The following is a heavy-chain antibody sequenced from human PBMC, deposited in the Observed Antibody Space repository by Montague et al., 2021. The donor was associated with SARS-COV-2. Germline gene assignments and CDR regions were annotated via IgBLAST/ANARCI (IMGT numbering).Heavy chain of an antibody. CDR2: IYSGGST. V-gene: IGHV3-53*04. J-gene: IGHJ4*02. CDR1: GFTVSSDY. D-gene: IGHD6-19*01. Sequence: SLRLSCAASGFTVSSDYMSWVRQAPGKGLEWVSVIYSGGSTYYADSVKGRFTTSRHNSKNTLYLQMNSLRAEGTAVYYCARDRGSGWFHFDYWGQGTLVTVSS. CDR3: ARDRGSGWFHFDY.